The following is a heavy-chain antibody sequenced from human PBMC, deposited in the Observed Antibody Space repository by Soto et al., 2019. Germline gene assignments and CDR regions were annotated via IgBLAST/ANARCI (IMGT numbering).Heavy chain of an antibody. CDR2: ISSSGSTA. CDR3: TRAAWFPYLSFY. CDR1: GFTFSRFE. J-gene: IGHJ4*02. Sequence: LRLSCAASGFTFSRFELHWVRQAPGKGLEWISYISSSGSTAYYASSVEGRFTISRDNANNSVYLQMDSLRAEDTALYYCTRAAWFPYLSFYWGQGALVTVSS. V-gene: IGHV3-48*03. D-gene: IGHD3-10*01.